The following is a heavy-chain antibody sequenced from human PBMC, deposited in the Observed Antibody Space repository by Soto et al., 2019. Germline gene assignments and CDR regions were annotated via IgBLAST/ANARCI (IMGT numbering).Heavy chain of an antibody. J-gene: IGHJ6*02. Sequence: ASVKVSCKASQFNFTNYCVHWVRQAPGQGLEWMGIINPRGGRTNYAQRFQGRVSMTRDTSTSTVYMELSSLRSEDTAAYYCARALYDTDSLPVGAEARYHAMDVWGRGTTVTVSS. CDR3: ARALYDTDSLPVGAEARYHAMDV. V-gene: IGHV1-46*01. D-gene: IGHD3-22*01. CDR2: INPRGGRT. CDR1: QFNFTNYC.